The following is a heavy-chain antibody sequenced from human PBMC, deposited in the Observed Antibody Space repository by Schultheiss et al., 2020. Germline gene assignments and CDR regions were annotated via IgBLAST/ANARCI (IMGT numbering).Heavy chain of an antibody. CDR1: GFTFSSYE. J-gene: IGHJ4*02. Sequence: SLKISCAASGFTFSSYEMNWVRQAPGKGLEWVSYISSSSSVIYYAASVKGRFTISRDNAKSSLYLQMNSLRAEDTAVYYCAKRRRYFDWLLSFDYWGQGTLVTVSS. CDR3: AKRRRYFDWLLSFDY. V-gene: IGHV3-48*03. D-gene: IGHD3-9*01. CDR2: ISSSSSVI.